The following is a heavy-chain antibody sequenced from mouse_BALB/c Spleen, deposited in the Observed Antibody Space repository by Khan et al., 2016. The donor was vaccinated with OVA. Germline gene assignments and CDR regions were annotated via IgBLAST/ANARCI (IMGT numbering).Heavy chain of an antibody. CDR1: GYTFTSYW. Sequence: QMQLEESGAELAKPGASVKLSCKASGYTFTSYWMHWIKQRPGQGLEWIGYINPTSGYTDYNQKFKDKATLTADKSSSTAYLQLSSLTSDDSAVYYCAREGIDYWGQGTALTVSS. V-gene: IGHV1-7*01. J-gene: IGHJ2*01. CDR2: INPTSGYT. CDR3: AREGIDY.